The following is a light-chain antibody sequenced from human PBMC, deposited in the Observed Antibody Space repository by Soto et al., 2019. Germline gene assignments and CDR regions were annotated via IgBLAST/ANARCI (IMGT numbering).Light chain of an antibody. CDR3: AAWDDSLNGVV. CDR1: SSNIGSNT. CDR2: SNN. V-gene: IGLV1-44*01. Sequence: QSVLTQPPXASGTPGQRVTISCSGSSSNIGSNTVNWYQQLPGTAPKLLIYSNNQRPSGVPDRFSGSKSGTSASLAISGLQSEDEADYYCAAWDDSLNGVVFGGGTKVTVL. J-gene: IGLJ2*01.